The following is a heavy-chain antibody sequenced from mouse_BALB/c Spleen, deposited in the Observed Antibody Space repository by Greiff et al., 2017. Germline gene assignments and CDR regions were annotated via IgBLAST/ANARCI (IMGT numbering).Heavy chain of an antibody. V-gene: IGHV5-9-3*01. CDR1: GFTFSSYA. CDR3: ATRTEGFAY. CDR2: ISSGGSYT. J-gene: IGHJ3*01. Sequence: EVKLVESGGGLVKPGGSLKLSCAASGFTFSSYAMSWVRQTPEKRLEWVATISSGGSYTYYPDSVKGRFTISRDNAKNTLYLQMSSLRSEDTAMYYCATRTEGFAYWGQGTLVTVSA.